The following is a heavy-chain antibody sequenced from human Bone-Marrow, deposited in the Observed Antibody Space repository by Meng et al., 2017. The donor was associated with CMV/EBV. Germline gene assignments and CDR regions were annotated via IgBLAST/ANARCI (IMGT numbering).Heavy chain of an antibody. D-gene: IGHD2-2*01. CDR3: ARGVRVYCSSTSFSYYYYGMDV. CDR2: INHSGST. Sequence: SETLSLTCAVYGGSFSGYYWGWIRQPPGKGLEWIGEINHSGSTNYNPSLKSRVTISVDTSKNQFSLKLSSVTAADTAVYYCARGVRVYCSSTSFSYYYYGMDVWGQGTTVTVSS. V-gene: IGHV4-34*01. CDR1: GGSFSGYY. J-gene: IGHJ6*02.